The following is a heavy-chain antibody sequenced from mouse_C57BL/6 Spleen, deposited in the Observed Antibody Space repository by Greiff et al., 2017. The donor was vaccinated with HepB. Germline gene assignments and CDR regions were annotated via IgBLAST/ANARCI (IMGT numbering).Heavy chain of an antibody. D-gene: IGHD1-1*01. CDR3: ARYYYGSSFDY. CDR2: IYPGDGDT. Sequence: QVQLQHSGPELVKPGASVKISCKASGYAFSSSWMNWVKQRPGKGLEWIGRIYPGDGDTNYNGKFKGKATLTADKSSSTAYMQLSSLTSEDSAVYFCARYYYGSSFDYWGQGTTLTVSS. CDR1: GYAFSSSW. V-gene: IGHV1-82*01. J-gene: IGHJ2*01.